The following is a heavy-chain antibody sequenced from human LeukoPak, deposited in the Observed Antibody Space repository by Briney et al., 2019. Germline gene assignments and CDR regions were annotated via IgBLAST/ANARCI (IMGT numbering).Heavy chain of an antibody. J-gene: IGHJ4*02. V-gene: IGHV3-15*01. CDR3: STDDPRWPH. D-gene: IGHD4-23*01. Sequence: GGSLRLSCAAPGLTFANAWMKWVRQAPGKGLEWVGRIRSKSAGGTADYATPVKGRFSNSRDDSQNTVFLQMNSLKTEDTAIYFCSTDDPRWPHWGQGTLVTVSS. CDR2: IRSKSAGGTA. CDR1: GLTFANAW.